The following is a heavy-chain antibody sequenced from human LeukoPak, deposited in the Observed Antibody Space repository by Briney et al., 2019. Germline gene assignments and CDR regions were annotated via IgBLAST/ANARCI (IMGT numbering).Heavy chain of an antibody. CDR1: GDSISNYY. D-gene: IGHD2-15*01. V-gene: IGHV4-59*01. CDR3: ARETCSGGSCFQFDF. J-gene: IGHJ4*02. CDR2: IYYSGST. Sequence: ASETLPLTCTVSGDSISNYYWSWIRQSPGKGLEWIGYIYYSGSTNYNPSLKSRVTISVDTSKNQFSLKLSSVTAADTAVYYCARETCSGGSCFQFDFWGQGTLVTVSS.